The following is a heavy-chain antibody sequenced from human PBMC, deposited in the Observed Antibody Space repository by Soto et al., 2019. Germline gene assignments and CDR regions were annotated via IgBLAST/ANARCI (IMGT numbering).Heavy chain of an antibody. CDR1: GGPFSNYA. CDR2: IIPISGTT. Sequence: QVQVLQSGAEVRKPGSSVRVSCKASGGPFSNYAINWLRQAPGQGLVWMGGIIPISGTTNYTHKFQGRLTITADESTGTSSMDLSSLTSEDTAIYYCSRAPVYSYGYIFSFADWGQGTQITVSS. J-gene: IGHJ4*02. V-gene: IGHV1-69*01. D-gene: IGHD5-18*01. CDR3: SRAPVYSYGYIFSFAD.